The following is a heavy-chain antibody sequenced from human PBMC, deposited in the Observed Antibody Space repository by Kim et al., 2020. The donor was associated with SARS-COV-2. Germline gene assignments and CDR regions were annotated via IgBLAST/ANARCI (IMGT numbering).Heavy chain of an antibody. CDR3: ARETIAAALFSLGY. CDR2: IKQDGSEK. Sequence: GGSLRLSCAASGFTFSSYWMSWVRQAPGKGLEWVANIKQDGSEKYYVDSVKGRFTISRDNAKNSLYLQMNSLRAEDTAVYYCARETIAAALFSLGYWGQGTLVTVSS. D-gene: IGHD6-13*01. CDR1: GFTFSSYW. J-gene: IGHJ4*02. V-gene: IGHV3-7*03.